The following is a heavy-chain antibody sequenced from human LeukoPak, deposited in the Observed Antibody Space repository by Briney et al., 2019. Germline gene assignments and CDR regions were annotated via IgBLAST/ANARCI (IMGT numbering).Heavy chain of an antibody. CDR2: INTNTGNP. Sequence: ASVKVSCKASGYTFTSYAMNWVREAPGQGLEWMGWINTNTGNPTYAQGFTGRFVFSLDTSVGTAYLQISSLKAEDTAVCYCARVGSYYCSGSITAFDIWGQGTMVTVSS. CDR3: ARVGSYYCSGSITAFDI. J-gene: IGHJ3*02. V-gene: IGHV7-4-1*02. CDR1: GYTFTSYA. D-gene: IGHD3-10*01.